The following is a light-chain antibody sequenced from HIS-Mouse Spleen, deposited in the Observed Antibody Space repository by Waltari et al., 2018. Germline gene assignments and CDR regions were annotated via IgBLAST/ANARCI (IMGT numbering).Light chain of an antibody. J-gene: IGLJ3*02. CDR1: SSDVGSYNI. CDR2: EGS. CDR3: CSYAGSSTWV. Sequence: QSALTQPASVSGSPGQSITISCPGPSSDVGSYNIVSWYQQHPGKAPKLMIYEGSKRPSGVSNRFSGSKSGNTASLTISGLQAEDEADYYCCSYAGSSTWVFGGGTKLTVL. V-gene: IGLV2-23*01.